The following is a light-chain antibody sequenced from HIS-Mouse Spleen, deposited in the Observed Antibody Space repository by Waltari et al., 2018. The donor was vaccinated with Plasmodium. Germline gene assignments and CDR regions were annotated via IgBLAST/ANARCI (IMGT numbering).Light chain of an antibody. J-gene: IGKJ3*01. Sequence: DIVMTQSPATLSVSPGERATLSCRASQSVSSNLAWYQQKPGQAPRLLIYGASTSATGIPARFSCSGSGTEFTLTISSLQSEDFAVYYCQQYNNWSFTFGPGTKVDIK. CDR1: QSVSSN. CDR2: GAS. CDR3: QQYNNWSFT. V-gene: IGKV3-15*01.